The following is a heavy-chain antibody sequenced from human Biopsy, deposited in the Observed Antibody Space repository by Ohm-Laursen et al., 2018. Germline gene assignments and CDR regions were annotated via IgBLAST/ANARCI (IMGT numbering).Heavy chain of an antibody. V-gene: IGHV3-74*01. J-gene: IGHJ2*01. CDR1: GFTFSSYY. Sequence: SLRLSRTASGFTFSSYYMHWVRQAPGKGLVWVSRFNSDGSSTSYADSVKGRFTTSRDNANNTLYLQMNSLRAEDTAVYYCARGGGGNSRDWYFDLWGRGTLVTVSS. CDR2: FNSDGSST. CDR3: ARGGGGNSRDWYFDL. D-gene: IGHD1-7*01.